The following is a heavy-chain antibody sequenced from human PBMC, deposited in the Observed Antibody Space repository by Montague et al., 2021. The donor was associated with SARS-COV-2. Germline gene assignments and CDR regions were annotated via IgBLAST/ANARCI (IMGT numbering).Heavy chain of an antibody. V-gene: IGHV4-34*01. Sequence: SETLSLTCAVYGGSFSGYYWSWIRRPPGKGLEWIGESNHSVGTNYNPYLKGRVTISVDTSKNQFSLKLTSVTAADTAVYYCARGLSGSYGGGWVPVALFDFYHYMDVGAKGTTVTVSS. D-gene: IGHD6-19*01. CDR3: ARGLSGSYGGGWVPVALFDFYHYMDV. CDR2: SNHSVGT. J-gene: IGHJ6*03. CDR1: GGSFSGYY.